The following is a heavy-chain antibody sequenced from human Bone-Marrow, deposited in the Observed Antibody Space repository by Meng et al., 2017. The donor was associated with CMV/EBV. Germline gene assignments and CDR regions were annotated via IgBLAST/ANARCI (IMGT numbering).Heavy chain of an antibody. J-gene: IGHJ4*02. Sequence: GGSLRLSCAASGFTFSNFGMHWVRQAPGKGLEWVAFMQFDGSEELYADSLKGRFTISRDNSKNALYLQLSSLRTEDTAVYYCAKRSSLGGIYNGILDSWGQGALVTVSS. CDR2: MQFDGSEE. CDR3: AKRSSLGGIYNGILDS. D-gene: IGHD1-26*01. V-gene: IGHV3-30*02. CDR1: GFTFSNFG.